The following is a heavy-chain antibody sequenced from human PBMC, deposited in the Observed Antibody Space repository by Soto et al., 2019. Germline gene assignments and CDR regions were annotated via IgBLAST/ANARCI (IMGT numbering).Heavy chain of an antibody. CDR3: ARDPWAADY. V-gene: IGHV3-66*01. CDR2: IYSGGST. D-gene: IGHD3-16*01. J-gene: IGHJ4*02. CDR1: GLTVSTKY. Sequence: GGSLRLSCAAPGLTVSTKYMSWVRQGPGKGLEWVSVIYSGGSTFYAGCVRGRFTISRDNSKNTVNLQMNSLRAEDTAVYYCARDPWAADYWGQGTLVTVSS.